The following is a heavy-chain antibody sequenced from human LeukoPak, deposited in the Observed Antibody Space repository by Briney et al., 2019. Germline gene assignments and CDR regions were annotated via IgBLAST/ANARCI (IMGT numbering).Heavy chain of an antibody. Sequence: VASVKVSCKVSGYTLTVLSMHWVRQAPGKGLEWMGGFDPEDGETIYAQKFQGRVTMTEDTSTDTAYMELSSLRSEDTAVYYCATGSRFLEWLPLTGRTTYYFDYWGQGTLVTVSS. V-gene: IGHV1-24*01. CDR3: ATGSRFLEWLPLTGRTTYYFDY. CDR1: GYTLTVLS. D-gene: IGHD3-3*01. CDR2: FDPEDGET. J-gene: IGHJ4*02.